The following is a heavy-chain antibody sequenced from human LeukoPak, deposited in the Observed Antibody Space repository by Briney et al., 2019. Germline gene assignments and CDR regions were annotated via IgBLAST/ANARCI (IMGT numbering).Heavy chain of an antibody. D-gene: IGHD3-16*02. J-gene: IGHJ6*02. CDR1: GGSISSYY. Sequence: PSETLSLTCTVSGGSISSYYWSWIRQHPGKGLEWIGYIYYSGSTYYNPSLKSRVTISVDTSKNQFSLKLSSVTAADTAVYYCARGFLYVWGSYRSYYYGMDVWGQGTAVTVSS. V-gene: IGHV4-59*06. CDR2: IYYSGST. CDR3: ARGFLYVWGSYRSYYYGMDV.